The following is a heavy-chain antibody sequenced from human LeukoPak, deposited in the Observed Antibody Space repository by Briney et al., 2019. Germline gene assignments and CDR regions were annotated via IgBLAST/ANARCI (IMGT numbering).Heavy chain of an antibody. CDR3: ARDRWGIAAAAYLNAFDI. J-gene: IGHJ3*02. V-gene: IGHV3-21*01. CDR1: GFTFSSYS. CDR2: ISSSSSYI. Sequence: GGSLRLSCAASGFTFSSYSMNWVRQAPGKGLEWVSSISSSSSYIYYADSVKGRFTIFRDNAKNSLYLQMNSLRAEDTAVYYCARDRWGIAAAAYLNAFDIWGQGTMVTVSS. D-gene: IGHD6-13*01.